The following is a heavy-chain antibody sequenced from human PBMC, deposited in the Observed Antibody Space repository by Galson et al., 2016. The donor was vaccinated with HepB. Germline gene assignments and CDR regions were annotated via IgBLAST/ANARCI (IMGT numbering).Heavy chain of an antibody. J-gene: IGHJ2*01. CDR2: IYYSGST. V-gene: IGHV4-59*11. D-gene: IGHD3-10*01. Sequence: LRLSCAASGFTFSDHAMSWFRQAPGKGLEWIGYIYYSGSTNYNPSLKSRVTLSVDTSKNQFSLKLTSVTAADTAVYYCARDSAGSFDLWGRGTLVTVSS. CDR1: GFTFSDHA. CDR3: ARDSAGSFDL.